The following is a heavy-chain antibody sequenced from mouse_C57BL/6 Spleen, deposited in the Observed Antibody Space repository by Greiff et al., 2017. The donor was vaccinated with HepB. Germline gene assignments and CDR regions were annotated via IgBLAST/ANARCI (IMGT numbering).Heavy chain of an antibody. V-gene: IGHV1-76*01. Sequence: QVQLQQSGAELVRPGASVKLSCKASGYTFTDYYINWVKQRPGQGLEWIARIYPGSGNTYYNEKFKGKATLTAEKSSSTAYMQLSSLTSEDSAVYFCAREDDYGAMDYWGQGTSVTVSS. CDR1: GYTFTDYY. J-gene: IGHJ4*01. D-gene: IGHD2-4*01. CDR2: IYPGSGNT. CDR3: AREDDYGAMDY.